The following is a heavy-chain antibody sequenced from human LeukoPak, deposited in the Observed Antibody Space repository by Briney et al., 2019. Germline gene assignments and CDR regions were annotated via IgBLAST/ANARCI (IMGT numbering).Heavy chain of an antibody. CDR1: GYTFTSYG. J-gene: IGHJ4*02. CDR2: ISAYNGNT. Sequence: GASVKVSCKPSGYTFTSYGISGVRQAPGQGLEWMGRISAYNGNTNYAQKLQGRVTMTTDTSTSTAYMELRSLRSDDTAVYYCAREASGGWYSSYYFDYWGQGTLVTVSS. D-gene: IGHD6-19*01. CDR3: AREASGGWYSSYYFDY. V-gene: IGHV1-18*01.